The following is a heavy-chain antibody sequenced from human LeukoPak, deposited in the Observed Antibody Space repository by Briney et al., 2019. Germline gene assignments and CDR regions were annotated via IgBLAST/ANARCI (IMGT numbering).Heavy chain of an antibody. CDR1: GFTFSSYA. CDR3: ARVYSSSPNIDY. CDR2: ISYDGSNK. J-gene: IGHJ4*02. Sequence: GGSLRLSCAASGFTFSSYAMHWVRQAPGKGLEWVAVISYDGSNKYYADSVKGRFTISRDNSKNTLYLQMNSLRAEDTAVYYCARVYSSSPNIDYWGQGTLVTVSS. V-gene: IGHV3-30-3*01. D-gene: IGHD6-6*01.